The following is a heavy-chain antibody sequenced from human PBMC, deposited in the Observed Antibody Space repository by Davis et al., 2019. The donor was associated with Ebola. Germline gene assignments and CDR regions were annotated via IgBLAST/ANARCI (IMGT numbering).Heavy chain of an antibody. CDR2: INSDGSST. J-gene: IGHJ4*02. CDR1: GFTFSSYW. CDR3: AKIEAYGSGNYFEY. D-gene: IGHD3-10*01. V-gene: IGHV3-74*01. Sequence: GESLKISCAASGFTFSSYWMSWVRQAPGKGLVWVSRINSDGSSTSYADSVKGRFTISRDNAKNTLYLQMNSLRVEDTAVYYCAKIEAYGSGNYFEYWGQGTLVTISS.